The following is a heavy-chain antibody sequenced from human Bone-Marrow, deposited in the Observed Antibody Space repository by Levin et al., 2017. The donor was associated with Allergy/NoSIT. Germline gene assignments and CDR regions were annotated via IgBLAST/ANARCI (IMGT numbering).Heavy chain of an antibody. CDR1: GGSISSSSYY. V-gene: IGHV4-39*07. J-gene: IGHJ6*02. CDR2: IYYSGST. CDR3: ARDSFTMIVVVPPYYYYYGMDV. Sequence: SETLSLTCTVSGGSISSSSYYWGWIRQPPGKGLEWIGSIYYSGSTYYNPSLKSRVTISVDTSKNQFSLKLSSVTAADTAVYYCARDSFTMIVVVPPYYYYYGMDVWGQGTTVTVSS. D-gene: IGHD3-22*01.